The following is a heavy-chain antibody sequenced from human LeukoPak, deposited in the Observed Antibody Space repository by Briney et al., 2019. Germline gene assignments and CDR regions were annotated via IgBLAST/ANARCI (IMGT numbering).Heavy chain of an antibody. CDR2: IIPIFGTA. CDR1: GGTFSNCA. D-gene: IGHD3-22*01. J-gene: IGHJ4*02. CDR3: ARTGDSSGLEFDY. Sequence: GASVKVSCKTSGGTFSNCAISWVRQAPGQGLEWMGGIIPIFGTAHYAQKFQGRVTITADESTSTAYMELSSLRSEDTAVYYCARTGDSSGLEFDYWGQGTLVTVSS. V-gene: IGHV1-69*13.